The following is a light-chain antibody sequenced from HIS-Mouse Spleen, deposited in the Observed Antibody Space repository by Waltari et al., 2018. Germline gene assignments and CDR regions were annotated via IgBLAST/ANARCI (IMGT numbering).Light chain of an antibody. CDR1: QSVLYSSNNKNY. Sequence: DIVMTQSPDSLAVSLGDRPPINCKSSQSVLYSSNNKNYLAWYQQKPGQPPKLLIYWASTRESGVPDRFSGSGSGTDFTLTISSLQAEDVAVYYCQQYYSTPLTFGGGTKVEIK. CDR2: WAS. J-gene: IGKJ4*01. CDR3: QQYYSTPLT. V-gene: IGKV4-1*01.